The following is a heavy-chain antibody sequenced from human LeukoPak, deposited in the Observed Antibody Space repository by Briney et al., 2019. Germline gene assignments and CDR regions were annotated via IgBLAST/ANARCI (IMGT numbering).Heavy chain of an antibody. CDR1: GFTFSSYA. CDR3: AKASTRSYMVRGVTDPDY. D-gene: IGHD3-10*01. V-gene: IGHV3-23*01. J-gene: IGHJ4*02. CDR2: ISGSGGST. Sequence: PGGSLRLSCAASGFTFSSYAMHWVRQAPGKGLEWVSAISGSGGSTYYADSVKGRFTISRDNSKNTLYLQMNSLRAEDTAVYYCAKASTRSYMVRGVTDPDYWGQGTLVTVSS.